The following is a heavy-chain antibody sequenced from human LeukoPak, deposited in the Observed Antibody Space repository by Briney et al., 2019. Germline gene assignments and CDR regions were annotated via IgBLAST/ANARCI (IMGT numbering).Heavy chain of an antibody. Sequence: GGSLRLSCAASGFTVSSYNMNWVRQAPGKGLEWVSRINSDGSTTSYADSVKGRFTFSRDNAKNTLYLQMNSLRVEDTAVYYCARVNGLDAFDIWGQGTMVTVSS. CDR2: INSDGSTT. CDR3: ARVNGLDAFDI. V-gene: IGHV3-74*01. CDR1: GFTVSSYN. J-gene: IGHJ3*02. D-gene: IGHD2-8*01.